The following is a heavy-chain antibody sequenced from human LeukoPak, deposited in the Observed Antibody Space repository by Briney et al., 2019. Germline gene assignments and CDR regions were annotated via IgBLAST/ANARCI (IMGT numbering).Heavy chain of an antibody. CDR2: INHSGRT. Sequence: PSETLSLTCAVYGGSISGYYWSWIRPPPGKGLEWIGEINHSGRTNYNASLKSRVTISVDTSKNQFSLKLSSVTAADTAVYYCARGVARREAVVADEAEGFDYWGQGTLVTVSS. CDR3: ARGVARREAVVADEAEGFDY. V-gene: IGHV4-34*01. CDR1: GGSISGYY. D-gene: IGHD2-15*01. J-gene: IGHJ4*02.